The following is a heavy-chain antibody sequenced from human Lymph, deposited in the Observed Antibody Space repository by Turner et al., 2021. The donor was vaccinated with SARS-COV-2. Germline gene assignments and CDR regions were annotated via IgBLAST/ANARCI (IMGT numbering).Heavy chain of an antibody. V-gene: IGHV1-3*01. CDR1: GYTFTTYA. J-gene: IGHJ4*02. D-gene: IGHD3-3*01. CDR2: INAGNGNT. CDR3: ARGKSPLLRFLEWLLSLDY. Sequence: QVQLVQSGAEFKRPVASVKVSCKASGYTFTTYAMHWVRQARGRGLEWMGWINAGNGNTKYSQKLQGRVTITRDTSASTAYMELSSLRSEDTAVYYCARGKSPLLRFLEWLLSLDYWGQGTLVTVSS.